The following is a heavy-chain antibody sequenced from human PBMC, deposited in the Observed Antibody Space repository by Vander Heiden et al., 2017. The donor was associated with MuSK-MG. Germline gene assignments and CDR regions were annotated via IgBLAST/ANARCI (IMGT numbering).Heavy chain of an antibody. CDR1: GFTLNKFP. CDR3: ARDISGSPGDAFDL. Sequence: QVQLVESGGGVVQPGTSLRLACAASGFTLNKFPMHWVRQAPGKGLEWVAVISLDVSTTDYVDSVKGRFTISRDDSKNTLFLQMSNLRREDTAVYYCARDISGSPGDAFDLWGPGTKVTVSS. D-gene: IGHD6-19*01. J-gene: IGHJ3*01. V-gene: IGHV3-33*05. CDR2: ISLDVSTT.